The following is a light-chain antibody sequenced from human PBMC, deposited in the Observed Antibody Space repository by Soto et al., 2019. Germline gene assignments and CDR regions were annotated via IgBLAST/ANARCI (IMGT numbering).Light chain of an antibody. V-gene: IGKV3-15*01. Sequence: IVMAQSTPTLSVSPGERATLSCRASQSVSSYLAWYQQKPGQAPRLLIYGASTRATGIPARFSGSGSGTEFTLTISSLQSEDFAVYYCQQYNNWPRTFGQGTKVDIK. CDR3: QQYNNWPRT. CDR1: QSVSSY. CDR2: GAS. J-gene: IGKJ1*01.